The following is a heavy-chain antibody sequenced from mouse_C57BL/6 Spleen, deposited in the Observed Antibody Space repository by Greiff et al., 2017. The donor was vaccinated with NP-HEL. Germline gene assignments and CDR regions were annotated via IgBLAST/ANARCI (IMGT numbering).Heavy chain of an antibody. V-gene: IGHV2-6*01. CDR3: ASSITTGPFAY. D-gene: IGHD1-1*01. J-gene: IGHJ3*01. CDR2: IWGVGST. Sequence: VKVVESGPGLVAPSQSLSITCTVSGFSLTSYGVDWVRQSPGKGLEWLGVIWGVGSTNYNSALKSRLSISKDNSKSQVFLKMNSLQTDDTAMYYCASSITTGPFAYWGQGTLVTVSA. CDR1: GFSLTSYG.